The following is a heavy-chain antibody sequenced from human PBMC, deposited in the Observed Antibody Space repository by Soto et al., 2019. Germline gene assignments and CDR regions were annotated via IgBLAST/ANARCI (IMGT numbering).Heavy chain of an antibody. D-gene: IGHD2-15*01. Sequence: GGSLRLSCAASGFTFSDYYMSWIRQAPGKGLEWVSYISSSGSTIYYADSVKGRFTISRDNAKNSLYLQMHSLRAEDTAVYYCARDTRTALYCSGGSCPPDYYYYMDVWGKGTTVTVSS. CDR2: ISSSGSTI. CDR3: ARDTRTALYCSGGSCPPDYYYYMDV. J-gene: IGHJ6*03. CDR1: GFTFSDYY. V-gene: IGHV3-11*01.